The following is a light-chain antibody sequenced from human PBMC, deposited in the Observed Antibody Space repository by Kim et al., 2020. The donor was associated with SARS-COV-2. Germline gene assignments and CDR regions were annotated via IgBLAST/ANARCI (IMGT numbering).Light chain of an antibody. V-gene: IGKV3-15*01. J-gene: IGKJ1*01. CDR1: QSVSSN. Sequence: EIVMTQSPATLSVSPGERATLSCRASQSVSSNLAWYQQKPGQVPRLLIYGASTRATGIPARFSGSGSGTEFTLTISSLQSEDFAVYYCQQYKTFGQGTKVDIK. CDR2: GAS. CDR3: QQYKT.